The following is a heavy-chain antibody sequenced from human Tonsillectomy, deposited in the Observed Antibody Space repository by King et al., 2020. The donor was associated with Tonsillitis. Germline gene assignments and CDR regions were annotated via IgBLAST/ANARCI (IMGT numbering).Heavy chain of an antibody. CDR2: IHYSGST. D-gene: IGHD5-18*01. J-gene: IGHJ5*02. Sequence: VQLQESGPGLVKPSQTLSLTCTVSGGSISSGGYYWSWIRQHPGKGLEWIGYIHYSGSTYYNPSLKSRVTISVDTSKNQFSLKLSSVTAADTAVYYCARDYTAGVNEGGWFDPWGQGTLVTVSS. CDR3: ARDYTAGVNEGGWFDP. V-gene: IGHV4-31*03. CDR1: GGSISSGGYY.